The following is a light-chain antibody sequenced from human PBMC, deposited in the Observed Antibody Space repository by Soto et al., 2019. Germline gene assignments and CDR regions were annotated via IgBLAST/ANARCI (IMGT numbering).Light chain of an antibody. CDR3: SSYAVTNIFV. V-gene: IGLV2-8*01. CDR2: EVN. J-gene: IGLJ1*01. CDR1: SSDVGGFNY. Sequence: QSALTQPPSASGPPGQSVTISCSGTSSDVGGFNYVSWYQQHPGRAPKVLIYEVNKRPSGVPDRFSGSKSGSTASLTVSGLQAEDEAEYYCSSYAVTNIFVFGTGTKVTVL.